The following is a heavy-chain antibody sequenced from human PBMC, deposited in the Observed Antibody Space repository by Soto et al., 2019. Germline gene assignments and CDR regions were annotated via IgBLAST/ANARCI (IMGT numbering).Heavy chain of an antibody. J-gene: IGHJ4*02. D-gene: IGHD3-22*01. V-gene: IGHV4-61*01. CDR2: IYYSGST. CDR1: GGSVSSGSYY. Sequence: PSETLSLTCTVSGGSVSSGSYYWSWIRQPPGKGLEWIGYIYYSGSTNYNPSLKSRVTISVDTSKNQFSLKLSSATAAETAVYYCARDGGDYYDSSGLDYWGQGTLVTVS. CDR3: ARDGGDYYDSSGLDY.